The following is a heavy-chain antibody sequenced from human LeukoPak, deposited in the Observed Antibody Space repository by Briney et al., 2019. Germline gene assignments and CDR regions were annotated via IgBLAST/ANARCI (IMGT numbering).Heavy chain of an antibody. CDR1: GASISNFY. V-gene: IGHV4-59*01. D-gene: IGHD4-23*01. CDR2: IYYSGST. J-gene: IGHJ3*02. CDR3: ARITYGDNHFDI. Sequence: SETLSLTCTVSGASISNFYWSWIRQPPGKGLEWIGYIYYSGSTNYNPSLKSRVTISVGTSKNQFSLKLNSVTAADTAVYYCARITYGDNHFDIWGQGTMVTVSS.